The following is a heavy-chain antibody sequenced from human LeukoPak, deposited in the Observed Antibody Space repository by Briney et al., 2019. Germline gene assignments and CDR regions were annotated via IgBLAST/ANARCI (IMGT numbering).Heavy chain of an antibody. CDR3: AKDPDCTSGICYTFFDY. Sequence: GGSLRLSCAASGFTFDDYAMHWVRQAPGKGLEWVSGISWNRASIGYADSVKGRFTISRDNSKNTLYLQMNSLRAEDTAVYYCAKDPDCTSGICYTFFDYWGQGTPVTVSS. D-gene: IGHD2-8*01. J-gene: IGHJ4*02. V-gene: IGHV3-9*01. CDR1: GFTFDDYA. CDR2: ISWNRASI.